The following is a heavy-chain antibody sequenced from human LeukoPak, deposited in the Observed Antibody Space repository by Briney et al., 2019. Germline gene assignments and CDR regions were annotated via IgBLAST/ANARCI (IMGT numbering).Heavy chain of an antibody. D-gene: IGHD4-17*01. CDR3: ARDLYGDYPFDY. CDR2: IWYDGSNK. CDR1: GFTFSSYG. V-gene: IGHV3-33*01. J-gene: IGHJ4*02. Sequence: GRSLRLSCAASGFTFSSYGMHWVRQAPGKGLEWVAVIWYDGSNKYYADSVKGRFTISRDNSKNTLYLQMNSLRVEDTAVYYCARDLYGDYPFDYWGQGTLVTVSS.